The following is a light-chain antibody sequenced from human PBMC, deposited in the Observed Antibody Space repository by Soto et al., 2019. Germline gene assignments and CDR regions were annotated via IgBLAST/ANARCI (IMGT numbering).Light chain of an antibody. CDR3: QVWDSSSDHSAV. J-gene: IGLJ7*01. V-gene: IGLV3-21*04. CDR2: YDS. CDR1: NIGSKS. Sequence: SYELTQPPSVSVAPGKTARITCGGNNIGSKSVHWYQQKPGQAPVLVIYYDSDRPSGIPERFSGSNSGNTATLTISRVEAGDEADDYCQVWDSSSDHSAVFGGGTQLTVL.